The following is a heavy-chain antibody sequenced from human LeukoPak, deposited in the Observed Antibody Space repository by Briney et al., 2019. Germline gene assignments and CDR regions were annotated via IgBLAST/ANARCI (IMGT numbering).Heavy chain of an antibody. CDR1: DDSISNHY. V-gene: IGHV4-59*11. D-gene: IGHD1-26*01. CDR2: IYLSGIS. CDR3: ARGHMGLDY. Sequence: KPSETLSLTCAVSDDSISNHYWSWIRQPPGKGLEWIGYIYLSGISNYNPSLKSRATISVDTSTNQVSLKLSSVTAADTAVYFCARGHMGLDYWGPGTLVTVPS. J-gene: IGHJ4*02.